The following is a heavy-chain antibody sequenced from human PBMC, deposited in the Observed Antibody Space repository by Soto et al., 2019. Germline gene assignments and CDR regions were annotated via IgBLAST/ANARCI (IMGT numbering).Heavy chain of an antibody. CDR3: AMVDVYVTPSPQDV. D-gene: IGHD3-16*01. CDR2: INTYNGNT. Sequence: QVQLVQSGAEVKNPGASVKVSCKASGYTFTRYGIGWARQAPGQGLEWMGWINTYNGNTNYAQNVQGRVTLTTDTSTSTAYMELRSRRSNDTAIYYCAMVDVYVTPSPQDVWGRGTTVIVSS. J-gene: IGHJ6*02. V-gene: IGHV1-18*01. CDR1: GYTFTRYG.